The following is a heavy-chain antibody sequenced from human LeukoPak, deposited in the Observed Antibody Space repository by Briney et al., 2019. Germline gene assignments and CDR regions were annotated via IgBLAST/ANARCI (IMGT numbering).Heavy chain of an antibody. V-gene: IGHV4-59*12. D-gene: IGHD5-18*01. J-gene: IGHJ5*02. CDR1: GGSISSYY. Sequence: SETLSLTCTVSGGSISSYYWSWIRQPPGKGLEWIGYIYYSGSTNYNPSLKSRVTISVDTSKNQFSLKLSSVTAADTAVYHCARDKRGYTYGEYNWFDPWGQGTLVTVSS. CDR3: ARDKRGYTYGEYNWFDP. CDR2: IYYSGST.